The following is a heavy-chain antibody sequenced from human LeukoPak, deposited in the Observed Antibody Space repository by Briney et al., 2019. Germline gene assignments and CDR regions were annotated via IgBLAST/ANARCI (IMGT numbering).Heavy chain of an antibody. Sequence: GGSLRLSCAASGFTFSDYYMSWIRQAPGKGLEWVSYISSSGSTIYYADSVKGRFTISRDNAKNSLYLQMNSLRAEDTAVYYCARVATSYYDSSGYYPGGSWFDPWGQGATVTVSS. CDR3: ARVATSYYDSSGYYPGGSWFDP. D-gene: IGHD3-22*01. CDR1: GFTFSDYY. CDR2: ISSSGSTI. V-gene: IGHV3-11*01. J-gene: IGHJ5*02.